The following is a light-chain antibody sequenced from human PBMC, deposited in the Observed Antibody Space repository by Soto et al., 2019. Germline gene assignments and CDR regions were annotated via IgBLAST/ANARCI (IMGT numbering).Light chain of an antibody. Sequence: DIQMTQSPSTLGAAVVEGVARTCLASQSISSWLAWYQQKPGKAPKLLIYKASSLESGVPSRFSGSGSGTEFTLTISSLQPDDFATYCCQQYNRYSRTFGQGT. CDR2: KAS. CDR3: QQYNRYSRT. J-gene: IGKJ1*01. CDR1: QSISSW. V-gene: IGKV1-5*03.